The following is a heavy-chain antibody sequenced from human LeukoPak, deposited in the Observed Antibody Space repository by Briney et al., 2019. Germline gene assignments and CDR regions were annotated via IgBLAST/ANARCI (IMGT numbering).Heavy chain of an antibody. D-gene: IGHD3-10*01. V-gene: IGHV3-23*01. CDR2: ISGSGGTT. CDR1: GFTFSIYA. CDR3: AKGSMVRGVILTPFDY. J-gene: IGHJ4*02. Sequence: GGSLRLSCAASGFTFSIYAMSWVRRAPGKGLEWVSAISGSGGTTYYADSVKGRFTISRDNSKNTLYLQMNSLRAEDTAVYYCAKGSMVRGVILTPFDYWGPGTVVTVSS.